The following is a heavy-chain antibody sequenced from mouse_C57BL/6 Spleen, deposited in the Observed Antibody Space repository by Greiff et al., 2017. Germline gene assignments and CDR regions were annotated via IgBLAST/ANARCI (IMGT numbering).Heavy chain of an antibody. V-gene: IGHV1-82*01. CDR2: IYPGDGDT. D-gene: IGHD3-2*02. J-gene: IGHJ3*01. CDR1: GYAFSSSW. CDR3: ARDSSGPAWFAY. Sequence: QVQLQQSGPELVKPGASVKISCKASGYAFSSSWMNWVKQRPGKGLEWIGRIYPGDGDTNYNGKFKGKATLTADNSSSTAYMQLSSLTSEDTAVCFCARDSSGPAWFAYWGQGTLVTVSA.